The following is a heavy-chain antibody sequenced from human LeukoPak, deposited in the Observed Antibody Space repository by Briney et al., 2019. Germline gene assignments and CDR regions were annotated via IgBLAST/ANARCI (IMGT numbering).Heavy chain of an antibody. J-gene: IGHJ6*04. V-gene: IGHV3-30*04. D-gene: IGHD6-6*01. CDR1: GFTFSSYA. CDR3: ARLSIAARPWGMDV. CDR2: ISYDGSNK. Sequence: GGSLRLSCAASGFTFSSYAMHWVRQAPGKGLEWVAVISYDGSNKYYADSVKGRFTTSRDNSKNTLYLQMNSLRAEDTAVYYCARLSIAARPWGMDVWGKGTTVTVSS.